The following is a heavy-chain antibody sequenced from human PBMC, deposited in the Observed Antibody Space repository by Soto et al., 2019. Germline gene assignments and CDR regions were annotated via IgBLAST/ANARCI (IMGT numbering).Heavy chain of an antibody. CDR2: INHSGST. V-gene: IGHV4-34*01. D-gene: IGHD3-22*01. J-gene: IGHJ3*02. CDR3: ARDSKRRGDCDI. CDR1: NGSFSVYY. Sequence: SETLSLTCAVYNGSFSVYYWTWIRQTPGKGLEWIGEINHSGSTNYNPSLKSRVAISVDTSKNQFSLKLSSVTAADTAVYFCARDSKRRGDCDIWGQGTMVTVSS.